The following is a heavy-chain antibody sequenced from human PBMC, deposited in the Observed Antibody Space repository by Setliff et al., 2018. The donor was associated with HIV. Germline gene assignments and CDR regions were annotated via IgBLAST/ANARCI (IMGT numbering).Heavy chain of an antibody. D-gene: IGHD2-15*01. V-gene: IGHV3-30*02. J-gene: IGHJ6*02. CDR1: VFTFNNYG. CDR2: IRYDGSQK. CDR3: AKDVCSGAYCYAYYYYGMDV. Sequence: GESLKISCAASVFTFNNYGMNWVRQAPGKGLEWVAFIRYDGSQKYYVDSVKGRFTISRDNSKNTLYLQMNSLRVEDTAVYYCAKDVCSGAYCYAYYYYGMDVWGQGTMVIVSS.